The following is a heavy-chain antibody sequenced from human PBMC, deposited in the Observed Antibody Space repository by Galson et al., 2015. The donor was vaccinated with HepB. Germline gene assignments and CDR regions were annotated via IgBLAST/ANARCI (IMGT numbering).Heavy chain of an antibody. J-gene: IGHJ4*02. CDR1: GFNFSRYA. D-gene: IGHD5-24*01. Sequence: SLRLSCAASGFNFSRYAIHWVRQAPGKGLECVAVRDSVKGRFTISTDNSKNTLSLLINSLRDEDTAVYYCVRGAGWLLDSWGQGTLVTVSS. V-gene: IGHV3-33*01. CDR3: VRGAGWLLDS.